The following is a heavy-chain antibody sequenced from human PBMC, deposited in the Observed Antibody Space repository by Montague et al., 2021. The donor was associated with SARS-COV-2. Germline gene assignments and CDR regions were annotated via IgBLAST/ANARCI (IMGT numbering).Heavy chain of an antibody. V-gene: IGHV3-30-3*01. CDR3: ARVYGGSYRGRIDY. CDR2: ISHDGSNK. J-gene: IGHJ4*02. CDR1: GFTFTSFS. Sequence: SLRLSCAASGFTFTSFSIYWVRQAPGKGLEWVAVISHDGSNKYYADSVKGRFTISRDNSKNTLYLQMNSLRAEDTAVYYCARVYGGSYRGRIDYWGQGTLVTVSS. D-gene: IGHD1-26*01.